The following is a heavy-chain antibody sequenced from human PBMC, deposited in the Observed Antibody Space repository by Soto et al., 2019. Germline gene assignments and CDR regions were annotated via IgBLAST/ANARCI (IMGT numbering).Heavy chain of an antibody. CDR1: GFTFSSYS. J-gene: IGHJ6*02. Sequence: GSLRLSCAASGFTFSSYSMNWVRQAPGKGLGWVSSISSSSSYIYYADSVKGRFTISRDNAKNSLYLQMNSLRAEDTAVYYCARETTTMIVGSYYGMDVWGQGTTVTVSS. D-gene: IGHD3-22*01. V-gene: IGHV3-21*01. CDR3: ARETTTMIVGSYYGMDV. CDR2: ISSSSSYI.